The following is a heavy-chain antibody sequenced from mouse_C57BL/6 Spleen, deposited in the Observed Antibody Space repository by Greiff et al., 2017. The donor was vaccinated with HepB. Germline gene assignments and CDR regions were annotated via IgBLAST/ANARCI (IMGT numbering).Heavy chain of an antibody. CDR2: ISDGGSYT. J-gene: IGHJ4*01. V-gene: IGHV5-4*01. Sequence: EVQGVESGGGLVKPGGSLKLSCAASGFTFSSYAMSWVRQTPEKRLEWVATISDGGSYTYYPDNVKGRFTISRDNAKNNLYLQMSHLKSEDTAMYYCARERDYGSSLYAMDYWGQGTSVTVSS. CDR3: ARERDYGSSLYAMDY. CDR1: GFTFSSYA. D-gene: IGHD1-1*01.